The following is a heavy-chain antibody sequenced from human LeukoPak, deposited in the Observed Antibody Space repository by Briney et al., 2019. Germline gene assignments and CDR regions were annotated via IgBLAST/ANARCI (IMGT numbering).Heavy chain of an antibody. V-gene: IGHV3-21*01. CDR2: ISSSSSYI. CDR1: GFTFSSYS. J-gene: IGHJ4*02. D-gene: IGHD6-6*01. Sequence: GGSLRLSCAASGFTFSSYSMNWVRQAPGKGLEWVSSISSSSSYIYYADSVKGRFTISRDNANKSLYLQMNSLRAEDTAVYYCARWGGIAARPGGFLWGQGTLVTVSS. CDR3: ARWGGIAARPGGFL.